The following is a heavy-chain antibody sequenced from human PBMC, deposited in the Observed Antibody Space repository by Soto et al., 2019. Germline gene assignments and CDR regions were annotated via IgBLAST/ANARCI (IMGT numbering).Heavy chain of an antibody. CDR1: GGTFSSYT. CDR2: ITPTLNIA. J-gene: IGHJ4*02. Sequence: QVQLVQSGAEVREPGSSVKVSCKASGGTFSSYTVIWVRQAPGQGLEWMGGITPTLNIAKYAEKFQGRVTITADESTSTVNIHLSSLRSEDTAFYFCERGYYSGSNPSSFDYWGQGTLVAVSS. V-gene: IGHV1-69*01. D-gene: IGHD1-26*01. CDR3: ERGYYSGSNPSSFDY.